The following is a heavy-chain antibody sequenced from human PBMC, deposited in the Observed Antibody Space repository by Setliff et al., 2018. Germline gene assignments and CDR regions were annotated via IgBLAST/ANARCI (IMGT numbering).Heavy chain of an antibody. D-gene: IGHD3-3*01. CDR2: ISYLGST. CDR1: GGSLRNHK. V-gene: IGHV4-34*01. CDR3: ARMTGFLYTDV. J-gene: IGHJ6*03. Sequence: SETLSLTCDIYGGSLRNHKWSWIRQSPGKGLEWIGEISYLGSTNYNPSLKSRVVISTDTSKNQFSLKLSSVTAADTAVYYCARMTGFLYTDVWGKGTTVTVSS.